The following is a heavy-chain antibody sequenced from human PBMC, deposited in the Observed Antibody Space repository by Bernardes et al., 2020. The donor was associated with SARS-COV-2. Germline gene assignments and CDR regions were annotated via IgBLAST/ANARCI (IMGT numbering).Heavy chain of an antibody. CDR3: ARFGLSGWDIYPLDF. CDR1: SGSLSSSGYY. CDR2: IYYNGHT. V-gene: IGHV4-39*01. J-gene: IGHJ4*02. Sequence: SETLSLTCTVSSGSLSSSGYYWGWIRQPPGKGLEWIGSIYYNGHTYYNPSLKSRVTISADTSKNQISLRLSSVTATDTAVYYCARFGLSGWDIYPLDFWGQVTLRTVSS. D-gene: IGHD6-19*01.